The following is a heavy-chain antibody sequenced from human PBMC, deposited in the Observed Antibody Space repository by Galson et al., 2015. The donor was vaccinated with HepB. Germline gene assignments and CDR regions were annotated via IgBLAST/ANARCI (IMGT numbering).Heavy chain of an antibody. D-gene: IGHD4-17*01. CDR1: GGTFNSFA. CDR2: IIPIFGPT. V-gene: IGHV1-69*06. CDR3: ARGPHPSYGDKGGMTDS. Sequence: SVKVSCKASGGTFNSFAISWVRQAPGQGLEWMGGIIPIFGPTNYAQKFQGRVTITADKSTRTAYMELSSLRSEDTAVYYCARGPHPSYGDKGGMTDSWGQGTLVTVSS. J-gene: IGHJ5*01.